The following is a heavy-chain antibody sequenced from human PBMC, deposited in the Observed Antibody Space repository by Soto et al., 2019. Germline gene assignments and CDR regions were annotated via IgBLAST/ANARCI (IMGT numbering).Heavy chain of an antibody. D-gene: IGHD2-8*02. CDR2: INHSGST. Sequence: QVQLQQWGAGLLKPSETLSLTCAVYGGSFSGYYWTWLRQPPGTGLEWIGEINHSGSTNYNPSLKXXVTISVDTSKNQFSLKLTSVTAADTAVYYCARDKITGLFDYWGQGTLVTVSS. V-gene: IGHV4-34*01. CDR3: ARDKITGLFDY. J-gene: IGHJ4*02. CDR1: GGSFSGYY.